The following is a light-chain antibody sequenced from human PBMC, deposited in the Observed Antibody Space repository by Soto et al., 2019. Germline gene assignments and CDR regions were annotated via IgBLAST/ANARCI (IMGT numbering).Light chain of an antibody. CDR2: YAS. CDR1: QSVSSK. Sequence: EIVRTPSPGTLSLSPGARFPLSCMARQSVSSKLVWYQRKPVQTPRILIYYASTRATGMPGMFSGSGSGTEFTLTINRMQPDDFATYYCQQYNSYWTFGKGTKLDTK. V-gene: IGKV3-15*01. J-gene: IGKJ1*01. CDR3: QQYNSYWT.